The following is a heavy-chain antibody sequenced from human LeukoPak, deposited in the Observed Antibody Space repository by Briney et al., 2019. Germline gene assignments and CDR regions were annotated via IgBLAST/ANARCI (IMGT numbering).Heavy chain of an antibody. CDR3: ARGPYDSSGYPQI. D-gene: IGHD3-22*01. Sequence: SETLSLTCTVSGGSISSHYWSWIRQPPGKGLEWIGYIYYSGSTNYNPSLKSRVTISVDTSKNQFSLKLSSVTAADTAVYYCARGPYDSSGYPQIWGQGTMVTVSS. J-gene: IGHJ3*02. CDR2: IYYSGST. CDR1: GGSISSHY. V-gene: IGHV4-59*11.